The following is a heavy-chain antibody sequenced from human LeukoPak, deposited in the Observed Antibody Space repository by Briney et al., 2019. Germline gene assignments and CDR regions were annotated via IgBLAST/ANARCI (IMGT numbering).Heavy chain of an antibody. CDR1: GGTFSRYA. J-gene: IGHJ6*03. Sequence: ASVKVSCKASGGTFSRYAISWVRQAPGQGLEWMGRIIPILGIANYAQKFQGRVTIIADKSTSTAYMELSSLRSEDTAVYYCARGGVVPAAYYYYYYMAVCGKGTTATVSS. D-gene: IGHD2-2*01. CDR2: IIPILGIA. CDR3: ARGGVVPAAYYYYYYMAV. V-gene: IGHV1-69*04.